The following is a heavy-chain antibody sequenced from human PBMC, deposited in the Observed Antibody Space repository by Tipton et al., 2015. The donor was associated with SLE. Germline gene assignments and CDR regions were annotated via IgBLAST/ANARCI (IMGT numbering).Heavy chain of an antibody. D-gene: IGHD2-2*01. J-gene: IGHJ4*02. CDR1: GFTFSDYY. Sequence: SLRLSCAASGFTFSDYYMSWIRQAPGKGLEWVSYISSSGSTIYYADSVKGRFTISRDNSKNTLYLQMNSLRAEDTAVYYCARARLDCSSTSCYGAMGYWGQGTLVTVSS. CDR3: ARARLDCSSTSCYGAMGY. V-gene: IGHV3-11*04. CDR2: ISSSGSTI.